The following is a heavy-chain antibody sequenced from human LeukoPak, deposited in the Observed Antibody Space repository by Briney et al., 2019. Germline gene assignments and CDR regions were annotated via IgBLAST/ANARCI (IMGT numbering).Heavy chain of an antibody. D-gene: IGHD6-25*01. CDR2: IKQDGSDR. V-gene: IGHV3-7*03. CDR3: ARDSAAHGGF. Sequence: GGSLRLSCVVSEFNFRNYWMSWVRQAPGKGLEWVANIKQDGSDRYYVDSVKGRFTISRDNAKNSLYPQMNSLRDEDTAVYYCARDSAAHGGFWGQGTPVIVSS. J-gene: IGHJ4*02. CDR1: EFNFRNYW.